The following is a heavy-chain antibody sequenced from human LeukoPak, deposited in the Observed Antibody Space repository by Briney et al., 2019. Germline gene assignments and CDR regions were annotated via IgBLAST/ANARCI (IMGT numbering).Heavy chain of an antibody. CDR3: ARDLHGDYVPDFDY. CDR1: GYTFTGYY. J-gene: IGHJ4*02. CDR2: INPNSGAT. D-gene: IGHD4-17*01. V-gene: IGHV1-2*02. Sequence: ASVKVSCKASGYTFTGYYMHWVRQAPGQGLEWMAWINPNSGATNYAQKFQGRVTMARDTSISTAYMELSRLRSDDTAVYYCARDLHGDYVPDFDYWGQGTLVTVSS.